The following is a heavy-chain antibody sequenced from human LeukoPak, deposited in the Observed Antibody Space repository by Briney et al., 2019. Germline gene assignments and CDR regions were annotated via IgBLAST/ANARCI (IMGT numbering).Heavy chain of an antibody. V-gene: IGHV4-34*01. CDR2: INHSGST. CDR1: GGSFSGYY. Sequence: KPSETLSLTCAVYGGSFSGYYWSWIRQPPGKGLEWIGEINHSGSTNYNPSLKSRVTISVGTSKNQFSLKLSSVTAADTAVYYCARALVGATSVDYWGQGTLVTVSS. J-gene: IGHJ4*02. D-gene: IGHD1-26*01. CDR3: ARALVGATSVDY.